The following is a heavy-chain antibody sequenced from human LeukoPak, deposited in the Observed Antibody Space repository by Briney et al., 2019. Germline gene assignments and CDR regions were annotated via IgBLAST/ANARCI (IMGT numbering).Heavy chain of an antibody. Sequence: SETLSLTCTVSGGSISSSSYYWSWIRQPPGKGLEWIGYIYYSGSTNYNPSLKSRVTISVDTSKNQFSLKLSSVTAADTAVYYCASAPMIEGWFDPWGQGTLVTVSS. J-gene: IGHJ5*02. V-gene: IGHV4-61*01. D-gene: IGHD3-22*01. CDR1: GGSISSSSYY. CDR2: IYYSGST. CDR3: ASAPMIEGWFDP.